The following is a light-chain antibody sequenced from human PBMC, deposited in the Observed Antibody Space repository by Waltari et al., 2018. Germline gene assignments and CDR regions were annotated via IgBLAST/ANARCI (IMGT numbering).Light chain of an antibody. CDR2: DAS. J-gene: IGKJ3*01. V-gene: IGKV1-33*01. CDR1: QDISNY. Sequence: DIQMTQSPSSLSAFVGDRVIMTCQASQDISNYLNWYQQKPGKVPKLLIRDASNLETGVPSRFSGSQSRTDFTLTISSLQPEDVGTYYCQRYDNLPIFAFGPGTKVEIK. CDR3: QRYDNLPIFA.